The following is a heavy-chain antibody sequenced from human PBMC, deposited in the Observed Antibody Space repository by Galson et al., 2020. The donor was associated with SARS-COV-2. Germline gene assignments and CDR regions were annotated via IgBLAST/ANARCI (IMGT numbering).Heavy chain of an antibody. CDR2: ISFSGGT. Sequence: SETLSLTCTVSGGSISSIGYYWNWIRQLPGKDPEHIGYISFSGGTYYSPSLKSRVLISLDTSNNLFSLKMNSVTAADTAVYFCARTSSTATREYYFDYWGRGTLVSVSS. CDR3: ARTSSTATREYYFDY. D-gene: IGHD4-17*01. CDR1: GGSISSIGYY. V-gene: IGHV4-30-4*08. J-gene: IGHJ4*02.